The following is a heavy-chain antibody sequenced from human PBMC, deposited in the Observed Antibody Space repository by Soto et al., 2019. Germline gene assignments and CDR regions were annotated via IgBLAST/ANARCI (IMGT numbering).Heavy chain of an antibody. Sequence: QVQLQESGPGLVKPSETLSLTCTVSGGSISSYYWSWIRQPAGKGLEWIGRIYTSGSTNYNPSLKSRVTMSVDTSKNQFSLKLSSVTAADTAVYYCARDITTVTKARILAFDIWGQGTMVTVSS. D-gene: IGHD4-17*01. CDR2: IYTSGST. CDR1: GGSISSYY. J-gene: IGHJ3*02. V-gene: IGHV4-4*07. CDR3: ARDITTVTKARILAFDI.